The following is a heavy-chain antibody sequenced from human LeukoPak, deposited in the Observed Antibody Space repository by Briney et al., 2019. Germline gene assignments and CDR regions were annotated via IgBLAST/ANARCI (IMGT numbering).Heavy chain of an antibody. V-gene: IGHV4-61*02. Sequence: PSETLSLTCSVSGDSISHGTYYWSWIRQPAGQGLEWIGRIYTTGVTNYNPSLKTRVTISVDPSLNQFSLNLTSVTAADTAVYYCAREFLASRXXWVDPWGQXXLVTVS. CDR3: AREFLASRXXWVDP. CDR2: IYTTGVT. CDR1: GDSISHGTYY. D-gene: IGHD6-6*01. J-gene: IGHJ5*02.